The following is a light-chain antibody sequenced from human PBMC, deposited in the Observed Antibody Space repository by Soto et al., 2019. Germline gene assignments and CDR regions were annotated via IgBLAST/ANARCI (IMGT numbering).Light chain of an antibody. CDR2: DAS. J-gene: IGKJ2*01. CDR1: QDIDNY. V-gene: IGKV1-33*01. Sequence: DLQMTQSPSSLSASVGDRVTITCRASQDIDNYLNWYQQKPGKAPKLLIYDASNLETGVPSRFSGSGSGTDFTFTISSLQPEDTATYYCLQFDNLPPYTFGQGTNVEIK. CDR3: LQFDNLPPYT.